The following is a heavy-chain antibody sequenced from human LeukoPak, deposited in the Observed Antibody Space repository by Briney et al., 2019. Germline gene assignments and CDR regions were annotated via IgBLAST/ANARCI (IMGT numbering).Heavy chain of an antibody. CDR2: IYYSGST. V-gene: IGHV4-39*07. D-gene: IGHD3-10*01. CDR3: ARVGTMVRGVIPFDY. CDR1: GGSISSSSYY. J-gene: IGHJ4*02. Sequence: SETLSLTCTVSGGSISSSSYYWGWIRQPPGKGLEWIGSIYYSGSTYYNPSLKSRVTISVDTSKNQFSLKLSSVTAADTAVYYCARVGTMVRGVIPFDYWGQGTLVTVSS.